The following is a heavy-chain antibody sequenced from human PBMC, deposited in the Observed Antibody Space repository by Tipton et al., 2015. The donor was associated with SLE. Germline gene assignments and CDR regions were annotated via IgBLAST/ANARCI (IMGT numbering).Heavy chain of an antibody. CDR1: GGSISGYY. CDR3: AGPYSSTWFY. J-gene: IGHJ4*02. CDR2: MYHTGRT. D-gene: IGHD6-13*01. Sequence: TLSLTCSVSGGSISGYYWSWIRQSPGKGLEWIGYMYHTGRTIYNPSLNSRVTVSADTSKTQFSLKLTTVTAADTAVYFCAGPYSSTWFYWGQGILVTVSS. V-gene: IGHV4-59*08.